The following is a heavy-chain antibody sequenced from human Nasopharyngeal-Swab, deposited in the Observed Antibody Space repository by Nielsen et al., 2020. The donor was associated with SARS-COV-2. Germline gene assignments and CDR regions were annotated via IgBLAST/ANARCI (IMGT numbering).Heavy chain of an antibody. CDR3: AKLFRQQPHHQYDP. CDR2: IYYSGST. J-gene: IGHJ5*02. D-gene: IGHD6-13*01. V-gene: IGHV4-59*13. Sequence: PGKGLEWIGYIYYSGSTNYNPSLKSRVTISVDTSKNQFSLKLSSVTAADTAVYYCAKLFRQQPHHQYDPWGQGTLVTVSS.